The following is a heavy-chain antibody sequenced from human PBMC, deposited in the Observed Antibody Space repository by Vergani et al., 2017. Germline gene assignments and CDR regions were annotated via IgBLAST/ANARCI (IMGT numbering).Heavy chain of an antibody. CDR2: IYYSGST. Sequence: QVQLQESGPGLVKPSQTLSLTCTVSGGSISSGGYYWSWIRQHPGKGLEWIGYIYYSGSTYYNPSLKSRVTISVDTSKNQFSLKLRSVTAADTAVYYCARAAAGTEVDYYYYMDVWGKGTTVTVSS. CDR3: ARAAAGTEVDYYYYMDV. CDR1: GGSISSGGYY. D-gene: IGHD6-13*01. V-gene: IGHV4-31*03. J-gene: IGHJ6*03.